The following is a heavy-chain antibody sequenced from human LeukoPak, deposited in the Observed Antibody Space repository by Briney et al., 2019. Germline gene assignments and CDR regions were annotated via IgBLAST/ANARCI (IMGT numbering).Heavy chain of an antibody. CDR3: ASFGSEGWFDP. Sequence: SETLSLTCAVYGGSFSGYYWSWIRQPPGKGLEWIGEINHSGSTNYNPSLKSRVTISVDTSKNRFSLKLSSVTAADTAVYYCASFGSEGWFDPWGQGTLVTVSS. V-gene: IGHV4-34*01. J-gene: IGHJ5*02. CDR2: INHSGST. CDR1: GGSFSGYY. D-gene: IGHD3-10*01.